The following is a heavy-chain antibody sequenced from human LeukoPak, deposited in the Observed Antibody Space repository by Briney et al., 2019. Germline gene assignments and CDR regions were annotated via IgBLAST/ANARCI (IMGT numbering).Heavy chain of an antibody. J-gene: IGHJ3*02. Sequence: XCKAXGGTFSSYAISWVRQAPGQGLEWMGGIIPIFATTNYAQKFQGRVTITGDESTTTAYMELSSLTSEDTAVYYCARDSGFNAFDIWGQGTMVTVSS. CDR3: ARDSGFNAFDI. D-gene: IGHD3-10*01. CDR1: GGTFSSYA. V-gene: IGHV1-69*01. CDR2: IIPIFATT.